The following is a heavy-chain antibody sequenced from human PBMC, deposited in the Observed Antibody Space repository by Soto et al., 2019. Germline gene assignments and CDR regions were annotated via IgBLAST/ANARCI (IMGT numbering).Heavy chain of an antibody. CDR3: GKGRSYYYYGMDV. V-gene: IGHV3-30*18. J-gene: IGHJ6*02. CDR1: GFTFSRYG. Sequence: GGSLRLSCAASGFTFSRYGMHWVRQAPGKGLEWVAVMSYDGSNEYYADSVKGRFTISRDNSKSTLYLQMNSLRAEDTAVYYCGKGRSYYYYGMDVWGQGTTVTVSS. CDR2: MSYDGSNE.